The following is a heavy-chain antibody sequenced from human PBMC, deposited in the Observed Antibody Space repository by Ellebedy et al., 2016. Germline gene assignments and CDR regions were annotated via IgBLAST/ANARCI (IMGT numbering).Heavy chain of an antibody. D-gene: IGHD3-10*01. V-gene: IGHV3-23*01. J-gene: IGHJ3*02. CDR3: AKEGVGDDAFDI. Sequence: GESLKISXAASGFTFSSYSMNWVRQAPGKGLEWVSAISGSGGSTYYADSVKGRFTISRDNSKNTLYLQMNSLRAEDTAVYYCAKEGVGDDAFDIWGQGTMVTVSS. CDR2: ISGSGGST. CDR1: GFTFSSYS.